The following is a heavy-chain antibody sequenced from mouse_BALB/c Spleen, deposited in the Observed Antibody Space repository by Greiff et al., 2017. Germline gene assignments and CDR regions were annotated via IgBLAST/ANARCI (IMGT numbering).Heavy chain of an antibody. CDR2: ISSGGGST. D-gene: IGHD2-1*01. Sequence: EVMLVESGGGLVKPGGSLKLSCAASGFAFSSYDMSWVRQTPEKTLEWVAYISSGGGSTYYPDTVKGRFTISRDNAKNTLYLQMSSLKSEDTAMYYCARQGKNYAMDYWGQGTSVTVSS. J-gene: IGHJ4*01. CDR3: ARQGKNYAMDY. V-gene: IGHV5-12-1*01. CDR1: GFAFSSYD.